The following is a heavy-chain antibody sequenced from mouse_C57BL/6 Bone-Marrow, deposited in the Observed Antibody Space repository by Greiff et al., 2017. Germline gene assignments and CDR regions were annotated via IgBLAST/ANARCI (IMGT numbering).Heavy chain of an antibody. V-gene: IGHV5-9-1*02. D-gene: IGHD3-2*02. J-gene: IGHJ3*01. CDR3: TIDSAGYIWFAY. CDR1: GFTFSSYA. Sequence: EVKVVESGEGLVKPGGSLKLSCAASGFTFSSYAMSWVRQTPEKRLEWVAYISSGGDYIYYADTVKGRCTISRDNARNTLYLQMSSLKSEDTAMYYCTIDSAGYIWFAYWGQGTLVTVSA. CDR2: ISSGGDYI.